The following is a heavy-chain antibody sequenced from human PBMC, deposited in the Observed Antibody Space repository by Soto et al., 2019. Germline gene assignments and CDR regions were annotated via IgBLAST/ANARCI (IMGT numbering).Heavy chain of an antibody. CDR1: GGSISSYY. J-gene: IGHJ3*02. D-gene: IGHD2-21*01. Sequence: PSETLSLTCTVSGGSISSYYWSWIRQPPGKGLEWIGYIYYSGSTNYNPSLKSRVTISVDTSKNQFSLKLSSVTAADTAVYYCAGHLPRPRDDWAFDIWGQGTMVTVSS. V-gene: IGHV4-59*08. CDR3: AGHLPRPRDDWAFDI. CDR2: IYYSGST.